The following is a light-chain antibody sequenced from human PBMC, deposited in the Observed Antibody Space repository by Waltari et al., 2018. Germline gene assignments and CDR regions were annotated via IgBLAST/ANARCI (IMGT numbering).Light chain of an antibody. CDR1: QSVSSSY. Sequence: EIVLTQSPGTLSLSPGERATLSCRASQSVSSSYLAWYQQKPGQGPRPLIYGASSRATGIPDRFSGSGSGTDFTLTISRLEPEDFAVYYCQQYGSSPPWTFGQGTKVEIK. J-gene: IGKJ1*01. CDR2: GAS. CDR3: QQYGSSPPWT. V-gene: IGKV3-20*01.